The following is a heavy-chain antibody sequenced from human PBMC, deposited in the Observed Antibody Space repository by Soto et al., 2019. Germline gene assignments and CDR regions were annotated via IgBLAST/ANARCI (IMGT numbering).Heavy chain of an antibody. J-gene: IGHJ6*02. Sequence: VGSLRLSCSASGFTFSSYAMHWVRQAPGKGLEYVSAISSNGGSTYYADSVKGRFTISRDNSKNTLYLQMSSLRAEDTAVYYCVRGITMVRRARFLRGNYGMDVWGQGTTVTVSS. V-gene: IGHV3-64D*06. D-gene: IGHD3-10*01. CDR1: GFTFSSYA. CDR2: ISSNGGST. CDR3: VRGITMVRRARFLRGNYGMDV.